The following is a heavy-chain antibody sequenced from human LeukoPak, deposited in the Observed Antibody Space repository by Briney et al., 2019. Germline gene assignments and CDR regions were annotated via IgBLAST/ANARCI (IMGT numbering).Heavy chain of an antibody. D-gene: IGHD3-10*01. CDR2: ISPSGDT. Sequence: GGSLRLSCAASGFSFSTYSMSWVRQAPGKGLEWVSFISPSGDTYYVDSVKGRFTISRDNSENTLYLEMNSLRAEDTTAYHCAKDSVRGAVDVWGRGTTVTVSS. CDR3: AKDSVRGAVDV. V-gene: IGHV3-23*01. CDR1: GFSFSTYS. J-gene: IGHJ3*01.